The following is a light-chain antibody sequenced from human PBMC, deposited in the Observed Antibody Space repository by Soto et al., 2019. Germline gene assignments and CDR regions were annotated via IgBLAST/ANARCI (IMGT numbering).Light chain of an antibody. CDR3: SSYAGSTTLVV. CDR1: SSDVGGYNY. Sequence: QSALTQPPSASGSPGQSVTISCTGTSSDVGGYNYVSWYQQHPGKAPKLMIYEVTKRPSGVPDRFSASKSGNTASLTVSGLQAEDEADYYCSSYAGSTTLVVFGGGTKVTVL. CDR2: EVT. V-gene: IGLV2-8*01. J-gene: IGLJ2*01.